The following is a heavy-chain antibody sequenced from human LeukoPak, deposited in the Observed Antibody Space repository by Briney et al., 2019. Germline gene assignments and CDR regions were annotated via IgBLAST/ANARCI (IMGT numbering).Heavy chain of an antibody. CDR2: IYTTGST. J-gene: IGHJ5*02. CDR1: GGSISSSSYY. Sequence: PSETLSLTCTVSGGSISSSSYYWTWIRQPAGKGLEWIGRIYTTGSTNYNPSLKSRFTISLDTSKNQCSLKVSSVTASDTAVYYCARSSGDLWGQGTLVTVSS. D-gene: IGHD3-10*01. V-gene: IGHV4-61*02. CDR3: ARSSGDL.